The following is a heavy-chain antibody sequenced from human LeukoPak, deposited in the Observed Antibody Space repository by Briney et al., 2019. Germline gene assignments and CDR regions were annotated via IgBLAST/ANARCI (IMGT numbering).Heavy chain of an antibody. CDR3: ARGPGGYCSSTSCCGCCYYYMDV. Sequence: ASVKVSCKASGYTFTNYFTHWVRQAPGQGLEWMGWINPNSGDTDFAQKFQGRVTMTRDTSVSTAYMELSRLRSDDTAVYYCARGPGGYCSSTSCCGCCYYYMDVWGKGTTVTVSS. CDR1: GYTFTNYF. CDR2: INPNSGDT. V-gene: IGHV1-2*02. D-gene: IGHD2-2*01. J-gene: IGHJ6*03.